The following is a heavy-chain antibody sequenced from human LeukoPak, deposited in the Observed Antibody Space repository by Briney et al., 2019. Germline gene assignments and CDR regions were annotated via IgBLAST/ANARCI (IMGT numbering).Heavy chain of an antibody. CDR1: GCGFTSYW. D-gene: IGHD4-17*01. CDR2: IYLGESDT. Sequence: GEALKSSSKGPGCGFTSYWIGWVGPMPGKGRGWMGIIYLGESDTRYSPSFQGQVTISADKSISTAYLQWSSLKASHTAMYYCARLSDYGDYVSDYWGQGTLVTVSS. CDR3: ARLSDYGDYVSDY. J-gene: IGHJ4*02. V-gene: IGHV5-51*01.